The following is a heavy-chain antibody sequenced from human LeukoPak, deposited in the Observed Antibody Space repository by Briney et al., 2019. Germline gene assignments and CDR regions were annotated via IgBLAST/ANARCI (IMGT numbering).Heavy chain of an antibody. CDR3: AIIRLGELSFDY. Sequence: SETLSLTCTVSGVSFSSYYWSWIRQPPGKGLEWIGYIYYSGSTNYNPSLKSRVTISVDTSKTQFSLKLSSVTAADTAVYYCAIIRLGELSFDYWGQGTLVTVSS. CDR1: GVSFSSYY. J-gene: IGHJ4*02. V-gene: IGHV4-59*01. CDR2: IYYSGST. D-gene: IGHD3-16*02.